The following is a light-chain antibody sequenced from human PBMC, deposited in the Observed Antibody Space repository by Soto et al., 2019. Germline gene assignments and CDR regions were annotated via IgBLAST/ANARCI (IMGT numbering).Light chain of an antibody. CDR1: SSDVGGYNY. Sequence: QSALTQPPSASGSPGQSVTISCTGTSSDVGGYNYVSWYQHHPGKAPKLMIYEVTKRPSGVPDRFSGSKSGNTASLTVSGLQAEDEADYYCTSYAGSNPPYVFGTGTKVTVL. J-gene: IGLJ1*01. CDR3: TSYAGSNPPYV. V-gene: IGLV2-8*01. CDR2: EVT.